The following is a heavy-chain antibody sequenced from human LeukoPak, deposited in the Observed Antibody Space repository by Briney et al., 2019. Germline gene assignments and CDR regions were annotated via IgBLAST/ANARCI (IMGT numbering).Heavy chain of an antibody. V-gene: IGHV1-24*01. CDR3: AMVVTANILSSFQH. Sequence: ASVKVSCKVSGYTLTDLSMHWVRQAPGKGLEWIGGFDPEDGETIHAQKFQGRVTMTEDTSTDTAYMELSSLRSEDTAVYYCAMVVTANILSSFQHWGQGTLVTVSS. J-gene: IGHJ1*01. CDR2: FDPEDGET. CDR1: GYTLTDLS. D-gene: IGHD2-21*02.